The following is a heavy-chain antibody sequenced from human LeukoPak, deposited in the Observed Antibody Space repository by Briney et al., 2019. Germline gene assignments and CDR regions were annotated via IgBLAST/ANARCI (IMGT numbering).Heavy chain of an antibody. J-gene: IGHJ4*02. CDR2: IWYDGSNK. V-gene: IGHV3-33*01. CDR1: GFTFSSYG. CDR3: ARDYYDSSGYYYPPGDY. D-gene: IGHD3-22*01. Sequence: GGSLRLSCAASGFTFSSYGMHWVRQAPGKGLEWVAVIWYDGSNKYYADSVKGRFTISRDNSKNTLYLQMNSLRAEDTAAYYCARDYYDSSGYYYPPGDYWGQGTLVTVSS.